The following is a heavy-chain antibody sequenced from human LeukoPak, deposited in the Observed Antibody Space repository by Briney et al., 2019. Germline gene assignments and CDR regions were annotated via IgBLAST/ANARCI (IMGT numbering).Heavy chain of an antibody. CDR1: GFTFNTYG. J-gene: IGHJ4*02. Sequence: GGSLRLSCAASGFTFNTYGMHWVRQAPGKGLEWLSYIVPGASHTYYADSVRGRFSISRDTATSSLYMQVSSLRAEDTAVYYCARAYVATAPDYGGRGPLVLVSS. D-gene: IGHD3-10*02. CDR3: ARAYVATAPDY. CDR2: IVPGASHT. V-gene: IGHV3-21*01.